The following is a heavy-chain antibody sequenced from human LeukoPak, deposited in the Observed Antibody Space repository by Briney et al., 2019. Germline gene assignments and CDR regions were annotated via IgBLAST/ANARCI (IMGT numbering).Heavy chain of an antibody. Sequence: SETLSLTCTVSGGSISSSSYYWGWIRQPPGKGLEWIGSIYYSGSTYYNPSLKSRVTISVDTSKNQFSLKLSSVTAADTALYYCARAQYNSGGLIDLWGQGTLATVSS. CDR2: IYYSGST. J-gene: IGHJ5*02. D-gene: IGHD6-25*01. V-gene: IGHV4-39*07. CDR1: GGSISSSSYY. CDR3: ARAQYNSGGLIDL.